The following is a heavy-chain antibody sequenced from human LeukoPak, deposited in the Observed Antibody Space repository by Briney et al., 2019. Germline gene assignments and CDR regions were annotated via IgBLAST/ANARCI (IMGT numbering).Heavy chain of an antibody. D-gene: IGHD3-9*01. J-gene: IGHJ4*02. CDR3: AKDATASPYFHWFDN. CDR1: GFTFSSYA. CDR2: ISSGVRT. V-gene: IGHV3-23*01. Sequence: GGSLRLSCAASGFTFSSYAMNWVRQAPGKGLEWVAGISSGVRTFHAESVKGRFTISRDKSKDTLYLQMNSLRAEDTAVYYCAKDATASPYFHWFDNWGQGTQVIVSS.